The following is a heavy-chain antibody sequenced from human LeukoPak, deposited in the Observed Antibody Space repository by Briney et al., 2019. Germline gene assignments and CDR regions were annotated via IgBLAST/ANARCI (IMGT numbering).Heavy chain of an antibody. D-gene: IGHD6-19*01. CDR2: INHSGST. CDR1: GGSFSGYY. V-gene: IGHV4-34*01. Sequence: SETLSLTCAVYGGSFSGYYWSWIRQPPGKGLEWIGEINHSGSTNYNPSLKSRVTISVDTSKNQFSLKLSSGTAADTAVYYCARSPLYSSGWYRRNYYFDYWGQGTLVTVSS. CDR3: ARSPLYSSGWYRRNYYFDY. J-gene: IGHJ4*02.